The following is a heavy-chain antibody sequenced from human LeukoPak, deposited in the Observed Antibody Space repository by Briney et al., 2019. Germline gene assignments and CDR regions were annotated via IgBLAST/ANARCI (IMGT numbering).Heavy chain of an antibody. Sequence: GASVKVSCKASGGTFSRYAISWVRQAPGPGLEWMGGIIPIFGTANYAQKFQGRVTITTDESTSTAYLELGSLRAEDTAVYYCARGYSSSSSAAFDIWGQGTMVTVSS. CDR3: ARGYSSSSSAAFDI. CDR2: IIPIFGTA. CDR1: GGTFSRYA. V-gene: IGHV1-69*05. D-gene: IGHD6-6*01. J-gene: IGHJ3*02.